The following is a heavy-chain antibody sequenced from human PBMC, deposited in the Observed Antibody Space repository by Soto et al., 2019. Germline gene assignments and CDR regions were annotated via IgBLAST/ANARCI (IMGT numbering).Heavy chain of an antibody. J-gene: IGHJ6*02. CDR2: IYYSGST. CDR1: PSSINTLRSS. CDR3: ARDPEELELRRYGMDV. D-gene: IGHD1-7*01. V-gene: IGHV4-31*03. Sequence: SETLSLTCTVSPSSINTLRSSCRWNRPHPGKGLEWIGYIYYSGSTYYNPSLKSRVTISVDTSKNQFSLKLSSVTAADTAVYYCARDPEELELRRYGMDVWGQGTTVTVS.